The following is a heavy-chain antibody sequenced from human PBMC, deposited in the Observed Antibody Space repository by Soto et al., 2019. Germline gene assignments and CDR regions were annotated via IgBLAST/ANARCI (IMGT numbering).Heavy chain of an antibody. V-gene: IGHV1-24*01. CDR1: GYTLTELS. CDR3: ATGGVVVPGPVYGEDY. CDR2: FDPEDGET. J-gene: IGHJ4*02. D-gene: IGHD2-2*01. Sequence: GASVKVSCKVSGYTLTELSMHWVRQAPGKGLEWMGGFDPEDGETIYAQKFQGRVTMTEDTSTDTAYMELSSLRSEDTAVYYCATGGVVVPGPVYGEDYWGQGTLVTVSS.